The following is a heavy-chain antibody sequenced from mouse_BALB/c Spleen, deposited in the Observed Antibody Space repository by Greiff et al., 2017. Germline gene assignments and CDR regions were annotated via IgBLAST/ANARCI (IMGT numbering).Heavy chain of an antibody. D-gene: IGHD1-1*01. CDR1: GFTFSSYA. J-gene: IGHJ4*01. CDR3: ARVRNYGSSYFYAMDY. V-gene: IGHV5-6-5*01. Sequence: EVQLVESGGGLVKPGGSLKLSCAASGFTFSSYAMSWVRQTPEKRLEWVASISSGGSTYYPDSVKGRFTISRDNARNILYLQMSSLRSEDTAMYYCARVRNYGSSYFYAMDYWGQGTSVTVSS. CDR2: ISSGGST.